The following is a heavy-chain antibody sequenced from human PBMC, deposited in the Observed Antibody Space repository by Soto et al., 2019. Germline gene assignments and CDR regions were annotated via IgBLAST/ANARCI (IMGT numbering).Heavy chain of an antibody. J-gene: IGHJ4*02. D-gene: IGHD3-3*01. V-gene: IGHV5-10-1*01. CDR3: ARLVHDEPSWSGYCY. Sequence: PGESLKISCKGSGYSFTSYWISWVRQMPGKGLEWMGRIDPSDSYTNYSPSFQGHVTISADKSISTAYLQWSSLKASDTAMYYCARLVHDEPSWSGYCYWGQGTLVTVSS. CDR1: GYSFTSYW. CDR2: IDPSDSYT.